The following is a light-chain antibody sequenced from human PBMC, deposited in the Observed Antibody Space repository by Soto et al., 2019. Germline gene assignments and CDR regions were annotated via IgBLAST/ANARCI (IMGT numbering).Light chain of an antibody. J-gene: IGKJ2*01. V-gene: IGKV3-20*01. Sequence: NVLTQSPDTLSLSPGERATLSCRASQSVTNSFFAWYQQKPGQAPRLLIYGVSSRATGIPDRFSGSGSGRDFPLTISRLEPKDVVLYSCQQYSPLPHTLGQG. CDR2: GVS. CDR3: QQYSPLPHT. CDR1: QSVTNSF.